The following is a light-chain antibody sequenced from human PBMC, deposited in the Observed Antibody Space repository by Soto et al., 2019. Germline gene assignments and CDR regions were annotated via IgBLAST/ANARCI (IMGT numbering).Light chain of an antibody. CDR1: SGHSSYA. Sequence: QPVLTQSPSASASLGASVKLTCTLSSGHSSYAIAWHQQQPEKGPRYLMKLNSDGSHNKGDGIPDRFSGSISGAERYLTISSLQSEDEADYYCQTWDTGIWVFGGGTKVTVL. V-gene: IGLV4-69*01. J-gene: IGLJ3*02. CDR2: LNSDGSH. CDR3: QTWDTGIWV.